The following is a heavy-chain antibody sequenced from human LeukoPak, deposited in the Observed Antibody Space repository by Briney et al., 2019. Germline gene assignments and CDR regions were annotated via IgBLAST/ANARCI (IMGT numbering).Heavy chain of an antibody. D-gene: IGHD5-24*01. CDR2: IKEDGTET. CDR1: GFMFSSNW. CDR3: AKEGRSLQTY. V-gene: IGHV3-7*03. Sequence: GGSLRLSCAASGFMFSSNWMSWVRLAPGKGLEWVANIKEDGTETNYVDSVKDRFTISRDNAKNSLYLQMNILRVEDTSVYYCAKEGRSLQTYWGQGTLVTVSS. J-gene: IGHJ4*02.